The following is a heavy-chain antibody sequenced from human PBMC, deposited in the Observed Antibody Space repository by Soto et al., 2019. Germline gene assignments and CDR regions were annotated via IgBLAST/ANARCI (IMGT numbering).Heavy chain of an antibody. D-gene: IGHD2-15*01. CDR3: AYGYCSGGSCYALDY. CDR1: GFTFSSYG. J-gene: IGHJ4*02. V-gene: IGHV3-30*03. Sequence: QSGGSLRLSCAASGFTFSSYGMHWVRQAPGKGLEWVAVISYDGSNKYYADSVKGRFTISRDNSKNTLYLQMNSLRAEDTAVYYCAYGYCSGGSCYALDYWGQGTLVTVSS. CDR2: ISYDGSNK.